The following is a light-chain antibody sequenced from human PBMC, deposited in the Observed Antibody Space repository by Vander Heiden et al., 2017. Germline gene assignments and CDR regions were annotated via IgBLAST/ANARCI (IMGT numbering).Light chain of an antibody. CDR1: SSNIGAHCD. J-gene: IGLJ2*01. CDR2: ANN. V-gene: IGLV1-40*01. Sequence: HSLLAQPPSVSGSPAQSVTITCTASSSNIGAHCDVYWSALLPETVPKPLMYANNNRPSGVPDRFSGSKSGTTAALAITGLQADDEADYYCQSYDRSRSGVIFGGGTKLTVL. CDR3: QSYDRSRSGVI.